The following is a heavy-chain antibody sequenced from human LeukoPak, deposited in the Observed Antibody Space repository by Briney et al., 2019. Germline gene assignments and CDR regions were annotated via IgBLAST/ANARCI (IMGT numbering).Heavy chain of an antibody. CDR1: GYTFTSYG. Sequence: ASVKVSCKASGYTFTSYGISWVRQAPGQGLEWMGWTSAYNGNTNYAQKLQGRVTMTTDTSTSTAYMELRSLRSDDTAVYYCARGHSSSWYPVTALDYWGQGTLVTVSS. D-gene: IGHD6-13*01. CDR3: ARGHSSSWYPVTALDY. V-gene: IGHV1-18*01. CDR2: TSAYNGNT. J-gene: IGHJ4*02.